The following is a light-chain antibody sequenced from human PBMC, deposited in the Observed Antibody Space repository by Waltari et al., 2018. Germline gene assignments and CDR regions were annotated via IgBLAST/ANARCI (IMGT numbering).Light chain of an antibody. Sequence: EIVMTQSPATLSVSPGDSVTLACRASQSVNSKVAWYQQKPGQPPRLLIFDTSTMATDIPARFSGRGSGTEFTLTITSLQSDDFAVYYCQQYNEWPPLTFGGGTKLDIK. J-gene: IGKJ4*01. V-gene: IGKV3-15*01. CDR3: QQYNEWPPLT. CDR2: DTS. CDR1: QSVNSK.